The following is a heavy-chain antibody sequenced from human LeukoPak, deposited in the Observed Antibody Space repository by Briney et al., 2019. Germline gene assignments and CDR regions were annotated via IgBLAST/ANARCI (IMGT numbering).Heavy chain of an antibody. CDR1: GGTFSSYA. J-gene: IGHJ3*02. CDR3: TTAYGDYRGNAFDI. V-gene: IGHV1-69*04. CDR2: IIPILGIA. D-gene: IGHD4-17*01. Sequence: ASVTVSCKASGGTFSSYAISWVRQAPGQGLEWMGRIIPILGIANYAQKFQGRVTITADKSTSTAYMELSSLRSEDTAVYYCTTAYGDYRGNAFDIWGQGTMVTVSS.